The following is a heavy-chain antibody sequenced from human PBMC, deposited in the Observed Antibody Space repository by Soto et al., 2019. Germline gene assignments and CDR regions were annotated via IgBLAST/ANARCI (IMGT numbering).Heavy chain of an antibody. CDR2: IYYSGST. D-gene: IGHD2-2*01. J-gene: IGHJ6*02. V-gene: IGHV4-31*11. CDR1: GGSISSADYY. Sequence: QVQLQESGPGLVKPSQTLSLTCAVSGGSISSADYYWTWIRQHPGKGLEWIGYIYYSGSTYYNPFLKSRVTISVATSTNQFSLKLSPVTAAATAVYYFARDSHCLTTRCYPYFSYGMDVGGQGPTVTVSS. CDR3: ARDSHCLTTRCYPYFSYGMDV.